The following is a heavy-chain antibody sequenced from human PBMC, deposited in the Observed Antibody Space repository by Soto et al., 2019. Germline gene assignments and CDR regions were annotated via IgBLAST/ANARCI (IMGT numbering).Heavy chain of an antibody. CDR2: IYSGGST. V-gene: IGHV3-66*01. J-gene: IGHJ3*02. D-gene: IGHD6-6*01. CDR1: GFTVSSNY. CDR3: ARVRPVVDAFDI. Sequence: EVQLVESGGGLVQPGGSLRLSCAASGFTVSSNYMAWVRQAPGKGLEWVSVIYSGGSTYYADSVKGRFTISRDNSKNTLYLQMNSLRAEDTAVYYCARVRPVVDAFDIWGQGTMVTVSP.